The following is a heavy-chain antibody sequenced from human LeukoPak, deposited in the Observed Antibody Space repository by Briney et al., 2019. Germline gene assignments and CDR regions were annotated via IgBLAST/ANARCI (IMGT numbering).Heavy chain of an antibody. V-gene: IGHV3-7*01. CDR1: GFNFGSYA. CDR2: IKQDGSEK. D-gene: IGHD2-15*01. CDR3: ARERPGGGPDY. J-gene: IGHJ4*02. Sequence: GGSLRLSCAASGFNFGSYAMNWVRQAPGKGLEWVANIKQDGSEKYYVDSVKGRFTISRDNAKNSLYLQMNSLRAEDTAVYYCARERPGGGPDYWGQGTLVTVSS.